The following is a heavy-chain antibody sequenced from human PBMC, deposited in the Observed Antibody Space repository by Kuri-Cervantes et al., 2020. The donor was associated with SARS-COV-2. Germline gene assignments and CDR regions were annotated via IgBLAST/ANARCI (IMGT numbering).Heavy chain of an antibody. CDR2: INHSGST. Sequence: GSLRLSCAVYGGSFSGYYWSWIRQPPGKGLEWIGEINHSGSTNYNPSLKSRVTISVDTSKNQFSLKLSSVTAADTAVYYCARGIKNDYYDSSGYYYHFDYWGQGPLVTVSS. CDR1: GGSFSGYY. D-gene: IGHD3-22*01. V-gene: IGHV4-34*01. J-gene: IGHJ4*02. CDR3: ARGIKNDYYDSSGYYYHFDY.